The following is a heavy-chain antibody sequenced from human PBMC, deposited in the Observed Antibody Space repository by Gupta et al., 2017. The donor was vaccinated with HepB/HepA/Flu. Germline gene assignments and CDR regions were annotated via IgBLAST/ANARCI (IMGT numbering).Heavy chain of an antibody. CDR2: INHSGST. CDR1: GGSSRGYY. V-gene: IGHV4-34*01. Sequence: QVQLQQWRAGLLKPSETLSLTCAVYGGSSRGYYWSWITQPPGKGLEWIGEINHSGSTNYNPSLKSRVTISVDTSKNQFSLKLSSVTAADTAVYYCARGPLIVVVPAARENWFDPWGQGTLVTVSS. J-gene: IGHJ5*02. D-gene: IGHD2-2*01. CDR3: ARGPLIVVVPAARENWFDP.